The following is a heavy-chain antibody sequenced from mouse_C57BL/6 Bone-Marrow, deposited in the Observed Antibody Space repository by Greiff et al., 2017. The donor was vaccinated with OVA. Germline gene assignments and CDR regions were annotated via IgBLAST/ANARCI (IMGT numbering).Heavy chain of an antibody. V-gene: IGHV1-64*01. J-gene: IGHJ3*01. Sequence: VQLQQPGAELVKPGASVKLSCKASGYTFTSYWMHWVKQRPGQGLEWIGMIHPNSGSTNYNEKFKSKATLTVDKSSSTAYMQLSSLTSEDSAVYCCARPVPGAWFAYWGQGTLVTVSA. CDR3: ARPVPGAWFAY. CDR1: GYTFTSYW. CDR2: IHPNSGST.